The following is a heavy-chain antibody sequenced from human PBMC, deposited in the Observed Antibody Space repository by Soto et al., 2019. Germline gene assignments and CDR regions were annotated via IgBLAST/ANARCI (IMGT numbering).Heavy chain of an antibody. V-gene: IGHV3-33*06. CDR3: AKGESGTTPPYYFDY. CDR1: GFTFSSYG. CDR2: IWYDGSNK. Sequence: GGSLRLSCAASGFTFSSYGMHWVRQAPGKGLEWVAVIWYDGSNKYYADSVKGRFTISRDNSKNTLYLQMNSLRAEDTAIYYCAKGESGTTPPYYFDYWGQGILVTVSS. D-gene: IGHD1-1*01. J-gene: IGHJ4*02.